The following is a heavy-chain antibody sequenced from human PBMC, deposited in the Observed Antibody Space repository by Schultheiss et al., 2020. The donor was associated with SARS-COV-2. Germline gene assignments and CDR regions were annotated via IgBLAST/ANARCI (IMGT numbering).Heavy chain of an antibody. CDR3: ARVPVNYYDSSAPSGAFDI. V-gene: IGHV3-23*01. CDR2: ISGSGGST. J-gene: IGHJ3*02. D-gene: IGHD3-22*01. CDR1: GFTFSSYA. Sequence: GGSLRLSCAASGFTFSSYAMSWVRQAPGKGLEWVSAISGSGGSTYYADSVKGRFTISRDNSKNTLYLQINSLRAEDTAVYYCARVPVNYYDSSAPSGAFDIWGQGTMVTVSS.